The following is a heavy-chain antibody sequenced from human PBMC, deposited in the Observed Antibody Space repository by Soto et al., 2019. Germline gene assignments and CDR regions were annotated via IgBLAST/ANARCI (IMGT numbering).Heavy chain of an antibody. CDR2: IYSGGST. Sequence: GGSLRLSCAASGFTVSSNYMSWVRQAPGKGLEWVSVIYSGGSTYYADSVKGRFTISRDNSKNTLYLQMNSLRAEDTAVYYCARDIYYGLYSWFDPWGQGTLVTVSS. CDR3: ARDIYYGLYSWFDP. J-gene: IGHJ5*02. D-gene: IGHD3-10*01. CDR1: GFTVSSNY. V-gene: IGHV3-66*01.